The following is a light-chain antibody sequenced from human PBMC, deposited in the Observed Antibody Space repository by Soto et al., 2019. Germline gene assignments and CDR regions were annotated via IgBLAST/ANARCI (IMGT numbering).Light chain of an antibody. Sequence: EIVLTQSPGTLSLSPGERATLSCRASQSAGSNLAWYQQKPGQAPRLLIYDASTRATGIPARFSGSGPGTDFTLTISGLQSEDFAVYYCQQYNNWPQTFGQGTKVDI. V-gene: IGKV3-15*01. CDR3: QQYNNWPQT. J-gene: IGKJ1*01. CDR1: QSAGSN. CDR2: DAS.